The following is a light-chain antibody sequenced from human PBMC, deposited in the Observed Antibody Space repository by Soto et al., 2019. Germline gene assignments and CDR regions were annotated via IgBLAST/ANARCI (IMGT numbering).Light chain of an antibody. J-gene: IGKJ1*01. CDR2: GAS. V-gene: IGKV3-20*01. CDR3: QQYASSLT. CDR1: QSVDSAF. Sequence: EIVLTQSPGSLSLSLGERATLSCRASQSVDSAFFAWYQQKPGQPPRLLMYGASRRATGSPDRVSGSGSGKDFTRTISRREPEDFAVYYCQQYASSLTFGQGTKVEI.